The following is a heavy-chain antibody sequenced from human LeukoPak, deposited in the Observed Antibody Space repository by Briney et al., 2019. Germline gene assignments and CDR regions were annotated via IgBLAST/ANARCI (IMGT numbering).Heavy chain of an antibody. J-gene: IGHJ5*02. Sequence: ASVKVSCKASGYTFTSYYMHWVRQAPGQGLEWMGIINPSGGSTSYAQKFQGRVTMTRDTSTSTVYMELSSLRSEDTAVYYCARDSTGYSSSWYPHKWFDPWGQGTLVTVSS. CDR3: ARDSTGYSSSWYPHKWFDP. V-gene: IGHV1-46*01. CDR2: INPSGGST. D-gene: IGHD6-13*01. CDR1: GYTFTSYY.